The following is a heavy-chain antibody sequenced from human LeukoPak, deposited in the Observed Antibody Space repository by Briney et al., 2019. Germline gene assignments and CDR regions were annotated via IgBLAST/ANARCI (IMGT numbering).Heavy chain of an antibody. CDR3: ARLYGSGSPC. V-gene: IGHV3-53*01. CDR1: GVTVSGNY. Sequence: GGSLRLSCAASGVTVSGNYMSWVRQAPGKGLEWVSVIYSGGTTDYADSAKGRFTISRDNSKNTLYLQMNSLRAEDTAVYYCARLYGSGSPCWGQGTLVTVSS. J-gene: IGHJ4*02. CDR2: IYSGGTT. D-gene: IGHD3-10*01.